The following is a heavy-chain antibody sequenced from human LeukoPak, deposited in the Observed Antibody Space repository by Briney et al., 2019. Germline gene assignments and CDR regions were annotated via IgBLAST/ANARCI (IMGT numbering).Heavy chain of an antibody. CDR2: INPNSGGT. CDR1: GYTFTGYY. D-gene: IGHD6-19*01. CDR3: AKPFIAVAGRNYYYYGMDV. Sequence: ASVKVSCKASGYTFTGYYMHWVRQAPGQGLEWMGWINPNSGGTNYAQKFQGRVTMTRDTSISTAYMELSSLRSEDTAVYYCAKPFIAVAGRNYYYYGMDVWGQGTTVTVSS. J-gene: IGHJ6*02. V-gene: IGHV1-2*02.